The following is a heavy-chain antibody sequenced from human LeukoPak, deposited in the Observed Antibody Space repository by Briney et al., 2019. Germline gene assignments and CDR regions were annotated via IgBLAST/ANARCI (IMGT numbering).Heavy chain of an antibody. CDR1: GYTFTSYY. CDR3: ARDDSSGYRPFY. Sequence: ASVKVSXKASGYTFTSYYMHWVRQAPGQGLEWMGIINPSGGSTSYAQKFQGRVTMTRNTSTSTVYMELSSLRSEDTAVYYCARDDSSGYRPFYWGQGTLVTVSS. D-gene: IGHD3-22*01. V-gene: IGHV1-46*03. CDR2: INPSGGST. J-gene: IGHJ4*02.